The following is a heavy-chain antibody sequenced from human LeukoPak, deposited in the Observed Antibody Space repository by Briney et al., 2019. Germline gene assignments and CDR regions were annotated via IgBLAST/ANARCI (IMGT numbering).Heavy chain of an antibody. CDR2: ISAYNGNT. CDR3: ARDSALRFLEWLSHPYYYGMDV. Sequence: ASVKVSCKASGYTFTSYGISWVRQAPGQGLEWMGWISAYNGNTNYAQKLQGRVTMTTDTSTSTAYMELRSLRSEDTAVYYCARDSALRFLEWLSHPYYYGMDVWGQGTTVTVSS. J-gene: IGHJ6*02. V-gene: IGHV1-18*01. CDR1: GYTFTSYG. D-gene: IGHD3-3*01.